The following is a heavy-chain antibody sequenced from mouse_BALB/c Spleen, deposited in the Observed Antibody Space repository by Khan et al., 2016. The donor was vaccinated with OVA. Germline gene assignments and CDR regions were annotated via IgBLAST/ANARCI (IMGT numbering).Heavy chain of an antibody. V-gene: IGHV1-7*01. CDR3: ARMLPPYYYAMDY. CDR2: INPSTYYT. J-gene: IGHJ4*01. D-gene: IGHD1-1*01. CDR1: GYTFTNYW. Sequence: VQLQQSGAELAKPGASVKMSCKASGYTFTNYWMHWVKQRPGQGLEWIGYINPSTYYTEYNQMFKNKATLTAYKSSNTAYIQLRRLTSEDSAVYYCARMLPPYYYAMDYWGQGTSVTVSS.